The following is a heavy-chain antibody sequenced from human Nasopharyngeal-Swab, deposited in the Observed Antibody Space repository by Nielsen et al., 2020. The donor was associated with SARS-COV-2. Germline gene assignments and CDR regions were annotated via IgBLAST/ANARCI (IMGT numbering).Heavy chain of an antibody. CDR1: GGSFSGYY. Sequence: SETLSLTCAVYGGSFSGYYWSWIRQPPGKGLEWIGEINHSGSTNYNPSLKSRVTISVDTSKNQFSLKLRSVTAADTAVYYCARGMIDPDAFDIWGQGTTVTVSS. J-gene: IGHJ3*02. CDR2: INHSGST. D-gene: IGHD2-21*01. CDR3: ARGMIDPDAFDI. V-gene: IGHV4-34*01.